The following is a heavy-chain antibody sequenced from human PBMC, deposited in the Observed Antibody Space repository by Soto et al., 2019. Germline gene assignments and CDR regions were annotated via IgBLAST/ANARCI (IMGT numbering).Heavy chain of an antibody. J-gene: IGHJ4*02. D-gene: IGHD1-26*01. Sequence: GGSLRLSCVASGFTLSVYAMRWVRLAPGKGLEWVSSISGSGDGTYYADSVKGRFTISRDNSKRTLFLQMNSLRAEATAVYYCARYPGYSATYSARFYYWGQGILVSVSS. V-gene: IGHV3-23*01. CDR3: ARYPGYSATYSARFYY. CDR1: GFTLSVYA. CDR2: ISGSGDGT.